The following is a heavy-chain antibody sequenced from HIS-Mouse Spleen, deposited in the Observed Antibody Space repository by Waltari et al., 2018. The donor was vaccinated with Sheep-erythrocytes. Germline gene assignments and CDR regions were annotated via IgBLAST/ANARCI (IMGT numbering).Heavy chain of an antibody. CDR3: ARDTNWGGDAFDI. V-gene: IGHV4-39*02. CDR1: VGSISSSSYY. J-gene: IGHJ3*02. CDR2: IYYSGST. D-gene: IGHD7-27*01. Sequence: QLQLQESGPGLVKPSETLSLTCTVSVGSISSSSYYWGWIRQPPGKGLEWIGSIYYSGSTYYNPSLKSRVTISGDTSKNQFSRKLSSVTAADTAVYYCARDTNWGGDAFDIWGQGTMVTVSS.